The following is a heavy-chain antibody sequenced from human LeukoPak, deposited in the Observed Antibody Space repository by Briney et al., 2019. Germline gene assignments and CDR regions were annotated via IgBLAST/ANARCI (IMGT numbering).Heavy chain of an antibody. Sequence: SQTLSLTCTVSGGSISSGDYYWSWIRQPPGKGLEWIGYIYTSGSTNYNPSLKSRVTISVDTSKNQFSLKLSSVTAADTAVYYCARSGGDRRYYDFWSGYYLRGRGYYYYMDVWGKGTTVTVSS. CDR3: ARSGGDRRYYDFWSGYYLRGRGYYYYMDV. CDR2: IYTSGST. J-gene: IGHJ6*03. V-gene: IGHV4-30-4*01. CDR1: GGSISSGDYY. D-gene: IGHD3-3*01.